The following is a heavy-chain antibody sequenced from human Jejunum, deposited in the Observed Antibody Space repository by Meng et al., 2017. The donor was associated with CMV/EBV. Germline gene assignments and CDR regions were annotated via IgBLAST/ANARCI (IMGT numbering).Heavy chain of an antibody. J-gene: IGHJ4*02. Sequence: ASGFTVSSTYMTWVRQAPGKGLEWVSGIYKRGTIYYADSVKGRFTISKDSAENTLYLQMNSLRAEDTAIYYCAKSTANTWSTFDSWGQGTLVTVSS. CDR1: GFTVSSTY. V-gene: IGHV3-53*01. CDR2: IYKRGTI. CDR3: AKSTANTWSTFDS. D-gene: IGHD2-8*02.